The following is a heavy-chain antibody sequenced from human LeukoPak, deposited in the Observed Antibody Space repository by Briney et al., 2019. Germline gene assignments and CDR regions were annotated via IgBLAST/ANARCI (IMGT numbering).Heavy chain of an antibody. CDR2: ISGSGGST. CDR3: AKAVLQWLVLFYFDY. J-gene: IGHJ4*02. CDR1: GFTFSSYG. D-gene: IGHD6-19*01. V-gene: IGHV3-23*01. Sequence: GSLRLSCAASGFTFSSYGMHWVRQAPGKGLEWVSAISGSGGSTYYADSVKGRFTISRDNSKNTLYLQMNSLRAEDTAVYYCAKAVLQWLVLFYFDYWGQGTLVTVSS.